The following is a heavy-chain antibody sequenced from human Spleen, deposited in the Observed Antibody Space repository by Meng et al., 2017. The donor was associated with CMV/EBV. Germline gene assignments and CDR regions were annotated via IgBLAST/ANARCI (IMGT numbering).Heavy chain of an antibody. D-gene: IGHD3-22*01. CDR3: ARGGGRRPRTMIVVVKGSWFDP. CDR2: IYYSGST. J-gene: IGHJ5*02. CDR1: GDSVSSDTDY. Sequence: SDTLSLTCTVSGDSVSSDTDYWSWIRQPPGKGLEWIGYIYYSGSTNYNPSLKSRVTISVDTSKNQFSLRLTSVTAADTAVYYCARGGGRRPRTMIVVVKGSWFDPWGQGTLVTVSS. V-gene: IGHV4-61*01.